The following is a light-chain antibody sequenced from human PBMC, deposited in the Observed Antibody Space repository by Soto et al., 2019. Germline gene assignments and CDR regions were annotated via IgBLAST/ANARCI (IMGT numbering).Light chain of an antibody. CDR1: QSLLHNNGYNY. V-gene: IGKV2-28*01. CDR2: LGS. CDR3: MQALQTPPT. Sequence: DIVMTQSPLSLPVTPGEPASISCRSSQSLLHNNGYNYLDWYLQKPGQSPQLLIYLGSNRASGVADRLSGSGSGTDFTLKISRVEAEDVGVYYCMQALQTPPTFGQVTKL. J-gene: IGKJ2*01.